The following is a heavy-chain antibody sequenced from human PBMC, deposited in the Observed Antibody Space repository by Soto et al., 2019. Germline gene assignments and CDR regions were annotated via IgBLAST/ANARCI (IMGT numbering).Heavy chain of an antibody. CDR1: GGTFSSYA. Sequence: GASVKVSCKASGGTFSSYAISWVRQAPGQGLEWMGGIIPIFGTANYAQKFQGRVTITADESTSTAYMELTSLRSEDTAVYYCARWLFDYYYYYGMDVWGQGTTVTVSS. J-gene: IGHJ6*02. CDR3: ARWLFDYYYYYGMDV. V-gene: IGHV1-69*13. CDR2: IIPIFGTA. D-gene: IGHD3-22*01.